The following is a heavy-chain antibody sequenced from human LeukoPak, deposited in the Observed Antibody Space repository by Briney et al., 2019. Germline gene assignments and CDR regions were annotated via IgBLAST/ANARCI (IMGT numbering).Heavy chain of an antibody. J-gene: IGHJ6*02. D-gene: IGHD3-3*01. CDR1: GFTFSSYG. CDR3: AADVWSGYGNYGMDV. CDR2: IWYDGSNK. V-gene: IGHV3-33*01. Sequence: GGSLRLSCAASGFTFSSYGMHWVRQAPGKGLEWVAVIWYDGSNKYYADSVKGRFTISRDNSKNTLYLQTNSLRAEDTAVYYCAADVWSGYGNYGMDVWGQGTTVTVSS.